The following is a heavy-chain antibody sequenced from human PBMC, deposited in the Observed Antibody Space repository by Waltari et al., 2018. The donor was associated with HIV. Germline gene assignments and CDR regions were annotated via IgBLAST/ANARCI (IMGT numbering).Heavy chain of an antibody. Sequence: QVQLQESGPGMVKPSETLSLTCTVSGGSFNIHHWSWIRQPPGKGLEWIGYIYYTGRTNCNPSLKSRVTISVDTSKNQFSLRLRSVTAADTAVYYCARGLFGVGSNWFDPWGQGILVTVSS. D-gene: IGHD3-3*01. CDR1: GGSFNIHH. CDR2: IYYTGRT. CDR3: ARGLFGVGSNWFDP. J-gene: IGHJ5*02. V-gene: IGHV4-59*11.